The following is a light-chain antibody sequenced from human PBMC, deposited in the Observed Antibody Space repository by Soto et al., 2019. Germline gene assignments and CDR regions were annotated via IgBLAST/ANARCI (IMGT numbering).Light chain of an antibody. V-gene: IGKV3-11*01. J-gene: IGKJ3*01. CDR1: QNIDNF. CDR3: QQRYTLIT. CDR2: DAS. Sequence: EIGLRQSPSTVSICPVERATLSCRASQNIDNFLVWYQQKPGQAPRLLIYDASKRATGIPARFSGSGSGTDFTLTISSLEPEDFAVYYCQQRYTLITVGPGTKVDSK.